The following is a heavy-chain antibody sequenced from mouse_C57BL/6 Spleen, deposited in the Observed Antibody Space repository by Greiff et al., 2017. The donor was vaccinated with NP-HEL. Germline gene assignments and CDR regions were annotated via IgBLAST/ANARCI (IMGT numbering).Heavy chain of an antibody. Sequence: VQLQQSGAELVKPGASVKISCKASGYAFSSYWMNWVKQRPGKGLEWIGQIYPGDGDTNYNGKFKGKATLTADKSSSTAYVQLSSLTSEDSAVYFCARGDGSNYFDYWGQGTTLTVSS. J-gene: IGHJ2*01. CDR2: IYPGDGDT. CDR3: ARGDGSNYFDY. D-gene: IGHD1-1*01. CDR1: GYAFSSYW. V-gene: IGHV1-80*01.